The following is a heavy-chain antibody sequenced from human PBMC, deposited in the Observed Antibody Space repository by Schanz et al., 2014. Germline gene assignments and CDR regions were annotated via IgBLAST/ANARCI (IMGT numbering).Heavy chain of an antibody. D-gene: IGHD5-18*01. CDR1: AFALNNYD. CDR2: IRGSGGST. CDR3: TTGGRRGYSHYFYGMDV. V-gene: IGHV3-23*01. Sequence: DVQLLESGGGLVQPGGSLRLSCAASAFALNNYDMTWVRQAPGKGLEWVSCIRGSGGSTLYADSVQGRFTISRDDSKNMLYLQMNSLRAEDTAVYYCTTGGRRGYSHYFYGMDVWGQGTTVTVSS. J-gene: IGHJ6*02.